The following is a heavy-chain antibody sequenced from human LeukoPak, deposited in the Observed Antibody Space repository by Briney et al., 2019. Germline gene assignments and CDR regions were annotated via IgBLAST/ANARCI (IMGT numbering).Heavy chain of an antibody. D-gene: IGHD3-22*01. CDR2: IISNGRTT. CDR1: GFGFGYYD. Sequence: PGGSLRLACAASGFGFGYYDMHWVRQAPGKGLECVSAIISNGRTTYHVDSVKGRFTVSRDNSNNTLYLQMGGLKPEDTAVYYCARFVSSGPLWGQGTMVIVSS. J-gene: IGHJ3*01. V-gene: IGHV3-64*02. CDR3: ARFVSSGPL.